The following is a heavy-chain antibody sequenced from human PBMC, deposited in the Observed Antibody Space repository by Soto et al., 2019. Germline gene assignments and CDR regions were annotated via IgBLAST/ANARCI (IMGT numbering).Heavy chain of an antibody. CDR3: ARDPIWLVVPSATPKFSSSGLAV. J-gene: IGHJ6*04. V-gene: IGHV3-21*06. Sequence: GGSLRLSCAASGFPFSHFFMNWVRQAPGKGLEWVSSISSSSRYIYYADSVKGRFTISRDDAKNSLHLQMSSLTAEDTAVYYWARDPIWLVVPSATPKFSSSGLAVWGKGTAFPSPQ. CDR1: GFPFSHFF. D-gene: IGHD2-15*01. CDR2: ISSSSRYI.